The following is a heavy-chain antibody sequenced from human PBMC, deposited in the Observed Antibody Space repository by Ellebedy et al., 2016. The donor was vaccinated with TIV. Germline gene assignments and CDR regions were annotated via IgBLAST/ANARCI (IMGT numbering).Heavy chain of an antibody. CDR2: IYYGGST. CDR1: GASIITDTYY. J-gene: IGHJ4*02. CDR3: ARRSSYWSALDN. V-gene: IGHV4-39*01. Sequence: SETLSLTCTVSGASIITDTYYWGWIRQPPGKGLEWIGSIYYGGSTYYSASLKSRVTISEDTSKNQFSLKLTSVTAADTAVYYCARRSSYWSALDNWGQGTLVIVSS. D-gene: IGHD6-13*01.